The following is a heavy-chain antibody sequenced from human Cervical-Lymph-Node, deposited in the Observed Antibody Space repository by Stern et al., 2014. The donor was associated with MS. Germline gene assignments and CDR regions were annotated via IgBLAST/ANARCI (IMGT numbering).Heavy chain of an antibody. CDR1: GFNFSRYT. Sequence: EVQLVESGGGLVKPGGSLRLSCVASGFNFSRYTMNWVRQAPGQGLEWVSSISGRSSYIYYTDSVKGRFTISRDNANNSVYLQMNSLRGEDTAVYYCARDRTSSWFNPWGQGTLVTVSS. V-gene: IGHV3-21*01. CDR3: ARDRTSSWFNP. CDR2: ISGRSSYI. D-gene: IGHD2-2*01. J-gene: IGHJ5*02.